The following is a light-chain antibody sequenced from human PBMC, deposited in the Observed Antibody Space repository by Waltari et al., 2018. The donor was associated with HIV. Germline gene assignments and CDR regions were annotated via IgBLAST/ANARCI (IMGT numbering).Light chain of an antibody. Sequence: QSALTQPASVSGSPGQSITLSCTGTSSDVGSYNLVPWYQQYPGKVPKLMIYEVSKRPSGVSNRFSGSKSGNTASLTISGLQAEDEADYYCCSYAGSSTPFVFGTATKVTVL. CDR1: SSDVGSYNL. J-gene: IGLJ1*01. V-gene: IGLV2-23*02. CDR2: EVS. CDR3: CSYAGSSTPFV.